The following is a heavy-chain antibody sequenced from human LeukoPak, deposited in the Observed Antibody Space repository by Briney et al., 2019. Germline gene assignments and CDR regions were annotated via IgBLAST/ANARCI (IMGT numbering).Heavy chain of an antibody. V-gene: IGHV1-2*02. CDR1: GYTFTDYY. Sequence: ASVKVSCKASGYTFTDYYMHWVRQAPGQGLEWMGWINPNSGGTNYAQKFQGRVTMTRNTSISTAYMELGSLRSEDTAVYYCARGSLPMVRGVRKHHMDVWGKGTTVTISS. CDR3: ARGSLPMVRGVRKHHMDV. J-gene: IGHJ6*03. CDR2: INPNSGGT. D-gene: IGHD3-10*01.